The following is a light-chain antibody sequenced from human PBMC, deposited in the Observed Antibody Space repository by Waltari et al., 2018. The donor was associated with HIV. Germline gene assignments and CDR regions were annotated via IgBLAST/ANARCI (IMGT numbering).Light chain of an antibody. CDR2: KNA. J-gene: IGLJ3*02. V-gene: IGLV1-47*01. Sequence: QSVLTHLPSAPGIPGQRGTISCLGSTSNIGTNHVSCYQQLPGAAPRPPIYKNAQRPSGVPVRFSGSKSGTSASLAISGLRSEDEAEYYCATWDDSLSGRWVFGGGTKMTVL. CDR3: ATWDDSLSGRWV. CDR1: TSNIGTNH.